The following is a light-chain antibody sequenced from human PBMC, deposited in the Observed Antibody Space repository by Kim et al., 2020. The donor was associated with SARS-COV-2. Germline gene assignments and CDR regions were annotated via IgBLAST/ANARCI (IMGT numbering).Light chain of an antibody. CDR1: KIVTNY. CDR2: DVS. V-gene: IGKV3-11*01. J-gene: IGKJ4*01. Sequence: WSPGERATRSCRASKIVTNYLAWYQPKPGQAPRLLLYDVSNRATGIPARFSGSGSGTDFTLTISSLEPEDFAVYYCQHRKTWPVTFGGGTKVDIK. CDR3: QHRKTWPVT.